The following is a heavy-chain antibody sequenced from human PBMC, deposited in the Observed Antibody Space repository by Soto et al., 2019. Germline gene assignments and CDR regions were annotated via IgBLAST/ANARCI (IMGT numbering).Heavy chain of an antibody. J-gene: IGHJ3*01. Sequence: QITLKESGPTLVEPTQTLTLTCTFSGSSLSTSKVGVSWIRQPPGKTLEWLAIIYWNDDKRYSPSLKSRLAITKDTFRSQVVLTMTSLDHVYTATYYCALILIPWGGFVALYAFDVWGQGTMVTVSS. D-gene: IGHD1-26*01. CDR1: GSSLSTSKVG. CDR3: ALILIPWGGFVALYAFDV. V-gene: IGHV2-5*01. CDR2: IYWNDDK.